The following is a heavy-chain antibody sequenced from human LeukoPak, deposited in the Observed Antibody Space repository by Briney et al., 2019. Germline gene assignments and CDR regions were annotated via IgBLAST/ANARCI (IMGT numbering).Heavy chain of an antibody. V-gene: IGHV4-38-2*02. CDR2: IYTSGST. CDR3: ARDGRIAAQVFDY. CDR1: GYSISSGYY. D-gene: IGHD6-6*01. J-gene: IGHJ4*02. Sequence: PSETLSLTCTVSGYSISSGYYWGWIRQPPGKGLEWVGRIYTSGSTNYNPSLKSRVTMSVDTSKNQFSLKLSSVTAADTAVYYCARDGRIAAQVFDYWGQGTLVTVSS.